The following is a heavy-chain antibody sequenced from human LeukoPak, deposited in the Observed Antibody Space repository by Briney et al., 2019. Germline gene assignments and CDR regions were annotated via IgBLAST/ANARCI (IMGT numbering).Heavy chain of an antibody. CDR1: GGSISSSSYY. CDR2: IYYSGST. CDR3: ARPYCSAGNCYSNFDS. V-gene: IGHV4-39*07. D-gene: IGHD2-15*01. Sequence: SETLSLTCTVSGGSISSSSYYWGWIRQPPGKGLEWIGSIYYSGSTYYNPSLKSRVAISVDTSKNQFSLKLSSVTAADTAVYYCARPYCSAGNCYSNFDSWGQGTLVTVSS. J-gene: IGHJ4*02.